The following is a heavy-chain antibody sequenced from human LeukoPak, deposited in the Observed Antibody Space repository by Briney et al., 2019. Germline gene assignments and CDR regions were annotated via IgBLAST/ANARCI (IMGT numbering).Heavy chain of an antibody. Sequence: GRSLRLSCAASGFTFSSYGMHWVRQAPGKGLEWVAVIWYDGSNKYYADSVKGRFTISRDNSKNTLYLQMNSLRAEDTAVYYCARRPSHTMIVVIGDFDYWGQGTLVTVSS. D-gene: IGHD3-22*01. V-gene: IGHV3-33*01. CDR3: ARRPSHTMIVVIGDFDY. CDR2: IWYDGSNK. CDR1: GFTFSSYG. J-gene: IGHJ4*02.